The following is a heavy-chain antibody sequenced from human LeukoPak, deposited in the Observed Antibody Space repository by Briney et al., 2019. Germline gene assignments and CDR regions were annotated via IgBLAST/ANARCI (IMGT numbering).Heavy chain of an antibody. CDR1: GGSFSGYY. Sequence: PSETLSLTCAVYGGSFSGYYWSWLRQPPGKGLEWIGEINHSGSTNYNPSLKSRVTISVDTSKNQFSLKLSSVTAADTAVYYCARNLPWIQLWPTFDYWGQGTLVTVSS. V-gene: IGHV4-34*01. CDR2: INHSGST. J-gene: IGHJ4*02. CDR3: ARNLPWIQLWPTFDY. D-gene: IGHD5-18*01.